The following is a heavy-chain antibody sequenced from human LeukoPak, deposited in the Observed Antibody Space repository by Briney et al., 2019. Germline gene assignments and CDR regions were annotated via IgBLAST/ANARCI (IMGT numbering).Heavy chain of an antibody. CDR3: AREGIAAAGTYYYYGMDV. V-gene: IGHV3-7*03. J-gene: IGHJ6*02. Sequence: GGSLRLSCAASGFTFSSYWMSWVRQAPGKGLEWVANIKQDGSEKYYVDSVKGRFTISRDNAKNSLYLEMNSLRAEDTAVYYCAREGIAAAGTYYYYGMDVWGQGTTVTVSS. CDR1: GFTFSSYW. D-gene: IGHD6-13*01. CDR2: IKQDGSEK.